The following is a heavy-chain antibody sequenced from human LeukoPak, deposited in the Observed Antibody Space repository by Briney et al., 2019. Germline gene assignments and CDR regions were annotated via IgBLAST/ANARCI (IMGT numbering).Heavy chain of an antibody. Sequence: RAGRSLRLSCAASGFTFSSYGMHWVRQAPGKGLEWVAVIWYDGSNKYYADSVKGRFTISGDNSKNTLYLQMNSLRAEDTAVYYCAREGQLIDASDIWGQGTMVTVSS. D-gene: IGHD6-6*01. CDR1: GFTFSSYG. V-gene: IGHV3-33*01. J-gene: IGHJ3*02. CDR2: IWYDGSNK. CDR3: AREGQLIDASDI.